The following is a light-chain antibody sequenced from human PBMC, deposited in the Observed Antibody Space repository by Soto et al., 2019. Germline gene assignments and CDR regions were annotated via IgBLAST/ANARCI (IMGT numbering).Light chain of an antibody. CDR1: QTVRNNY. V-gene: IGKV3-20*01. Sequence: EIVMTHSPTILSVSPGERATLSCRASQTVRNNYLAWYQQKPGQAPRLLIYDASSRATGIPDRFSGGGSGTDFALTISRLEPEDFAVYYCQQFSSYPLTFGGGTKVDIK. CDR2: DAS. CDR3: QQFSSYPLT. J-gene: IGKJ4*01.